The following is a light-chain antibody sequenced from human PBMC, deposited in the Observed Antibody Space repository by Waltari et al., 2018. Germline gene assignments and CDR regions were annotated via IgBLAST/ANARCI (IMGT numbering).Light chain of an antibody. CDR3: QRYNSYPIT. V-gene: IGKV1-5*03. J-gene: IGKJ3*01. CDR2: EAT. CDR1: QSIGSL. Sequence: DIQMTQSPSTLSASVGYRVTIPCRASQSIGSLLAWYQQKPGKAPKLLIYEATSLESGVPSRFSASGSGTEFTLTISSLQPDDFATYYCQRYNSYPITFGPGTKVDI.